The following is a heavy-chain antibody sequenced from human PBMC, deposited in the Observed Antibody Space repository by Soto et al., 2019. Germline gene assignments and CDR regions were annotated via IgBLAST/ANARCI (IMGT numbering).Heavy chain of an antibody. J-gene: IGHJ3*02. CDR2: INPDSGNT. CDR1: GYTFTSYA. V-gene: IGHV1-2*04. Sequence: ASVKVSCKASGYTFTSYAMHWVRQAPGQGLEWMGWINPDSGNTNYSQKFQGWVTMTRDTSISTAYMELSRLRSDDTAVYYCARTDSSGDAFDIWGQGTMVTVSS. CDR3: ARTDSSGDAFDI. D-gene: IGHD6-19*01.